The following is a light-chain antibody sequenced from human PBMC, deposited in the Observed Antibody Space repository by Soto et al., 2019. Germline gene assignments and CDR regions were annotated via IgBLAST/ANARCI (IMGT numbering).Light chain of an antibody. Sequence: QSVLTQSSSASASLGSSVKLTCTLSSGHSSYIIAWHQQQPGKAPRYLMKLEGSGSYNKGRGVPDRFSGSRSGADSHLTISNLPSEGEADYCCETWDSNPPVVFGGGTELTV. CDR3: ETWDSNPPVV. J-gene: IGLJ2*01. CDR1: SGHSSYI. CDR2: LEGSGSY. V-gene: IGLV4-60*03.